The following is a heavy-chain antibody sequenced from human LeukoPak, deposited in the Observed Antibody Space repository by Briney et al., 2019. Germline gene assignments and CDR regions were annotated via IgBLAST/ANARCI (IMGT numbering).Heavy chain of an antibody. V-gene: IGHV3-7*01. CDR2: IKQDGSEK. D-gene: IGHD6-6*01. J-gene: IGHJ6*03. CDR1: GFTSSSYW. CDR3: ARESQGYSSSRRGSYYYMDV. Sequence: GGSLRLSCAASGFTSSSYWMSWVRQAPGKGLEWVGNIKQDGSEKYYVDSVRGRFTISRDNAKNSLYLQMKSLRAEDTAVYYCARESQGYSSSRRGSYYYMDVWGKGTTVTVSS.